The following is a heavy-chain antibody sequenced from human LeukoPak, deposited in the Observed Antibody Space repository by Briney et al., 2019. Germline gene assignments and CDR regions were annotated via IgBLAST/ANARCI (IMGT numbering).Heavy chain of an antibody. D-gene: IGHD5-12*01. CDR1: GGSISSSSYY. CDR2: IYYSGST. Sequence: PSETLSLTCTVPGGSISSSSYYWGWIRQPPGKGLEWIGSIYYSGSTYYNPSLKSRVTISVDTSKNQFSLKLSSVTAADTAVYYCARDDSGGYYFDYWGQGTLVTVSS. CDR3: ARDDSGGYYFDY. J-gene: IGHJ4*02. V-gene: IGHV4-39*07.